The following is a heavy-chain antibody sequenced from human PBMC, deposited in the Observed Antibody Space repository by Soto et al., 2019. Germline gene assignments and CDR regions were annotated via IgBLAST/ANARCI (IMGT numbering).Heavy chain of an antibody. J-gene: IGHJ6*02. V-gene: IGHV1-69*06. D-gene: IGHD5-18*01. Sequence: SVKVSCKASGGTFSSYAISWVRQAPGQGLEWMGGIIPVFGTANYAQKFQGRVTITADKSTSTAYMELSSLRSEDTAVYYCASFVDTAMVGAYYYYGMDVWGQGTTVTVSS. CDR1: GGTFSSYA. CDR2: IIPVFGTA. CDR3: ASFVDTAMVGAYYYYGMDV.